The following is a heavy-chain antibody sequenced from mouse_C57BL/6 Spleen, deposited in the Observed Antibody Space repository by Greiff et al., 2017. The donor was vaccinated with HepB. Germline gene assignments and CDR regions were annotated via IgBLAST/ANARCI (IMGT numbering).Heavy chain of an antibody. CDR1: GFTFTDYY. CDR2: IRNKANGYTT. Sequence: EVKLVESGGGLVQPGGSLSLSCAASGFTFTDYYMSWVRQPPGKALEWLGFIRNKANGYTTEYSASVKGRFTISRDNSQRILYLQMNALRAEDSATYYCARWGYGSSYVGWFAYWGQGTLVTVSA. D-gene: IGHD1-1*01. V-gene: IGHV7-3*01. J-gene: IGHJ3*01. CDR3: ARWGYGSSYVGWFAY.